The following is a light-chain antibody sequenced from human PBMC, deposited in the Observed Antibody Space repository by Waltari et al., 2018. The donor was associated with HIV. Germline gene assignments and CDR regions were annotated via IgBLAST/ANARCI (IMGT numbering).Light chain of an antibody. CDR2: GAS. J-gene: IGKJ2*01. CDR1: QSVSRE. CDR3: QQYNNWPRT. V-gene: IGKV3-15*01. Sequence: EILMTQSPVTLSVSPGERATLSCRASQSVSRELAWYQHKPGQAPRLLMYGASTRATGIPARFSGSGSETEFTLIISSLQSEDFAVYYCQQYNNWPRTFGQGTKLEI.